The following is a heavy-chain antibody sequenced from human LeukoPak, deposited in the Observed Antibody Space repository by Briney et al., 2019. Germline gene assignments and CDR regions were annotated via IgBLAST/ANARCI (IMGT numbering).Heavy chain of an antibody. D-gene: IGHD6-19*01. J-gene: IGHJ4*02. V-gene: IGHV4-59*08. CDR1: GVSISSYY. CDR2: IYYSGST. Sequence: SETLSLTCTVSGVSISSYYWSWIRQPPGKGVEWIGYIYYSGSTNYNPSLKSRVTISVDTSKNQFSLKLSSVTAADTAVYYCARGILGSGWLYFDYWGQGTLVTVSS. CDR3: ARGILGSGWLYFDY.